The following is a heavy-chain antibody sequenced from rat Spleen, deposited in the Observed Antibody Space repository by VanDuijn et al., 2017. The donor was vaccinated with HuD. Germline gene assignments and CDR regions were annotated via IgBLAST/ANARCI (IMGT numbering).Heavy chain of an antibody. CDR3: TTSYDGSYYYDY. Sequence: EVQLVESGGGLVQPGRSLKLSCAVSGFTFSDYGVAWVRQAPTTGLEWVATISYGDSSGHSGTYYRDSVKGRFTISRDNTKNTLYLQMDSLRSEDTATYYCTTSYDGSYYYDYWGQGVMVTVSS. V-gene: IGHV5-29*01. CDR1: GFTFSDYG. D-gene: IGHD1-12*02. J-gene: IGHJ2*01. CDR2: ISYGDSSGHSGT.